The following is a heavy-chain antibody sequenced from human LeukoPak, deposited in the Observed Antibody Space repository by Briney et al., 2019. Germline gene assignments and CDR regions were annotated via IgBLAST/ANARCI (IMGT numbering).Heavy chain of an antibody. V-gene: IGHV3-15*01. CDR3: TTELLWFGETRSP. CDR1: GFTFSNAW. J-gene: IGHJ4*02. Sequence: GGSLRLSCAASGFTFSNAWMSWVRQAPGKGLEWVGRIKSKTDGGTTDYAAPVKGRSTISRDDSKNTLYLQMNSLKTEDTAVYYCTTELLWFGETRSPWGQGTLVTVSS. CDR2: IKSKTDGGTT. D-gene: IGHD3-10*01.